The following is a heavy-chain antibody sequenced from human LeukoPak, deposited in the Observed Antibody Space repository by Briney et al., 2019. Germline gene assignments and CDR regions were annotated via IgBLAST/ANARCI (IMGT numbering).Heavy chain of an antibody. CDR2: INHSRST. V-gene: IGHV4-34*01. CDR3: ARYDVGWYYFDY. J-gene: IGHJ4*02. D-gene: IGHD6-19*01. Sequence: PSETLSLTCAVYGGSFSGYYWSWIRQPPGKGLEWIGEINHSRSTKYNPSLKSRVTISVDTSKNQFSLKLSSVTAADTAVYYCARYDVGWYYFDYWGQGTLVTVSS. CDR1: GGSFSGYY.